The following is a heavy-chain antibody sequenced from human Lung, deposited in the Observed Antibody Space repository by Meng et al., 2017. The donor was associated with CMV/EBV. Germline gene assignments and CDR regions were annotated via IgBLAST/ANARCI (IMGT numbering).Heavy chain of an antibody. CDR2: INHSGST. D-gene: IGHD1-1*01. Sequence: SQXXXLTXSVHGGSFSGYYWSWIRQPPGKGLEWIGEINHSGSTVYNPSLKSRVTISVDTSKKQFSLKLSSVTAADTAVYYCVRMKTDETTLKNYYYGMEVXGQGXTVTVSS. V-gene: IGHV4-34*01. CDR1: GGSFSGYY. J-gene: IGHJ6*02. CDR3: VRMKTDETTLKNYYYGMEV.